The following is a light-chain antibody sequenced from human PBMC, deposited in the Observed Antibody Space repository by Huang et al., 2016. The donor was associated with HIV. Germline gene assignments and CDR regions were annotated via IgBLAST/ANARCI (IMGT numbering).Light chain of an antibody. J-gene: IGKJ1*01. CDR3: QQYNNWPRT. CDR2: GAS. CDR1: QSVSSN. Sequence: EIVMTQSPATLSVSPGERATLSCRGSQSVSSNLAWYQQKPGQAPRLLIYGASTRATGVPARFSGRGSGTEFTLAISSLQSEDFVIYYCQQYNNWPRTFGQGTRVEIK. V-gene: IGKV3-15*01.